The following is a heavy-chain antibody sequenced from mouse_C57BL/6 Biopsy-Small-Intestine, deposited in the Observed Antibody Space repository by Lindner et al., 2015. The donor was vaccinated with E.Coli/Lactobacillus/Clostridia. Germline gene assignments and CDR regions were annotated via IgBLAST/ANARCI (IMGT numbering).Heavy chain of an antibody. CDR1: GYAFSSSW. J-gene: IGHJ3*01. D-gene: IGHD1-1*01. CDR3: ASDYYGT. V-gene: IGHV1-82*01. CDR2: IYPGDGDT. Sequence: VQLQESGPELVKPGASVKISCKASGYAFSSSWMNWVKQRPGKGLEWIGRIYPGDGDTNYNGKFKGKATLTADKSSSTAYMQLSSLTSEDSAVYFCASDYYGTWGQGDSGHCLC.